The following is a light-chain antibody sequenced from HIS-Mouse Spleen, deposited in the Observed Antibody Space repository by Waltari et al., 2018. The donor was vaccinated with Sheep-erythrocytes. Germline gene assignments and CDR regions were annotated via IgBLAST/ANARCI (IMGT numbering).Light chain of an antibody. CDR2: DLS. V-gene: IGLV2-11*01. J-gene: IGLJ3*02. Sequence: QSALTQPRSVSGSPGQSVTISCTGTTSDVGGYNYVSWYKHPPGKAPKLMIYDLSKRPSGVPDRFSGSKSGNTASLTISGLQAEDEADYYCCSYAGSYTFWVFGGGTRLTVL. CDR3: CSYAGSYTFWV. CDR1: TSDVGGYNY.